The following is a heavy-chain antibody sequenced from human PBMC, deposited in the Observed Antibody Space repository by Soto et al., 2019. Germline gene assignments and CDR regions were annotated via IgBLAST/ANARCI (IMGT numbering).Heavy chain of an antibody. Sequence: GPEVKKPGASVKVSCKTSGYAFPHYVINWVRQAPGHGLEWMGFSTHTGNTNYAQNFQGRVVLTTDTSTSTAYMEVTSLRSDDTAVYYCARSGEHPLDHWGQGTPVTVSS. CDR2: STHTGNT. J-gene: IGHJ4*02. CDR1: GYAFPHYV. CDR3: ARSGEHPLDH. D-gene: IGHD1-26*01. V-gene: IGHV1-18*01.